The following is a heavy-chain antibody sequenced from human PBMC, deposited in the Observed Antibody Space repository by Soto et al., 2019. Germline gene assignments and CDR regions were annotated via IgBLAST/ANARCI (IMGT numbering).Heavy chain of an antibody. CDR2: IYTSGST. Sequence: PSETLSLTCTVSGGSISSYYCSWIRQPAGKGLEWIGRIYTSGSTNYNPSLKSRVTMSVDTSKKQFSLKLSSMTAADTAVYYCVRDMHAGFNHYFECWGQGALVTVSS. D-gene: IGHD2-8*01. CDR3: VRDMHAGFNHYFEC. CDR1: GGSISSYY. J-gene: IGHJ4*02. V-gene: IGHV4-4*07.